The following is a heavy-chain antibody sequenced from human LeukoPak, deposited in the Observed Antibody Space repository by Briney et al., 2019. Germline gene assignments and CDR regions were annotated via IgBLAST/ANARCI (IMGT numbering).Heavy chain of an antibody. CDR3: AKEAPFLEWLLLDWFDP. Sequence: AGGSLRLSCAASGFTLSSYGMHWVRQAPGKGREGVAVIWYDGSNKYYADSVKGRFYISRDNSKNTLYLQMNSLKAEDTAVYYCAKEAPFLEWLLLDWFDPWGQGTLVTVSS. J-gene: IGHJ5*02. CDR1: GFTLSSYG. V-gene: IGHV3-33*06. D-gene: IGHD3-3*02. CDR2: IWYDGSNK.